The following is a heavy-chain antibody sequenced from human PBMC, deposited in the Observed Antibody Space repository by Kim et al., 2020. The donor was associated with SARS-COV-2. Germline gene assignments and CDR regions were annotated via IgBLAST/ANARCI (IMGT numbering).Heavy chain of an antibody. J-gene: IGHJ6*01. CDR1: GGSISSYY. CDR2: IYYSGIT. Sequence: SETLSLTCTVSGGSISSYYWSWIRQPPGKGLEWIGYIYYSGITNYNPSLKSRVTISVDTSKNQFSLKLSSVTAADTAVYYCARGASIAAAGGPPEDYYGMDVWGQGTTVTVSS. D-gene: IGHD6-13*01. V-gene: IGHV4-59*01. CDR3: ARGASIAAAGGPPEDYYGMDV.